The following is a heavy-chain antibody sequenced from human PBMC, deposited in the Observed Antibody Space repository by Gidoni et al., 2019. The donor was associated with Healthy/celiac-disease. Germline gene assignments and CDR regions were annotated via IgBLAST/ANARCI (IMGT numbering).Heavy chain of an antibody. Sequence: QVTLKESGPVLVKPTETLTLTCTVSGFSLSNARMGVSWIRQPPGKALEWLAHIFSNDEKSYSTSLKSRITISKDTSKSQVVLTMTNMDPVDTATYYCARIPTDILTGYHWGFDYWGQGTLVTVSS. CDR2: IFSNDEK. CDR3: ARIPTDILTGYHWGFDY. V-gene: IGHV2-26*01. J-gene: IGHJ4*02. D-gene: IGHD3-9*01. CDR1: GFSLSNARMG.